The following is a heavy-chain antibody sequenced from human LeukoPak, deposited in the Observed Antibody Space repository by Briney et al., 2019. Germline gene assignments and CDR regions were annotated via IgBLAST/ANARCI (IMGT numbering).Heavy chain of an antibody. D-gene: IGHD6-19*01. J-gene: IGHJ4*02. V-gene: IGHV1-2*02. CDR1: GYTFTSYG. CDR3: ARGVGSSGLLNY. Sequence: ASVKVSCKASGYTFTSYGISWVRQAPGQGLEWMGWINPNSGDTNYAQKFQGRVTMTRDTSISTAYMELTRLRSDDTAVYYCARGVGSSGLLNYWGQRTLVTVSS. CDR2: INPNSGDT.